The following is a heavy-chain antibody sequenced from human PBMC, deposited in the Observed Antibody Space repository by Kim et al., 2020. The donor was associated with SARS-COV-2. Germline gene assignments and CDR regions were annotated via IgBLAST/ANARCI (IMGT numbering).Heavy chain of an antibody. CDR3: AGSGPMVRGVTAHFDD. CDR1: GGTFSSYA. CDR2: IIPIFGTA. D-gene: IGHD3-10*01. V-gene: IGHV1-69*13. J-gene: IGHJ4*02. Sequence: SVKVSCKASGGTFSSYAISWVRQAPGQGLEWMGGIIPIFGTANYAQKFQGRVTVTADESTSTAYMELSSLRSEDTAVYYCAGSGPMVRGVTAHFDDWGQGTLVTVAS.